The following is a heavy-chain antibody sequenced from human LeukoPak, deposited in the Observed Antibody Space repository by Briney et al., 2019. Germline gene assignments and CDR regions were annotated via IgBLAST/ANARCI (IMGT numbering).Heavy chain of an antibody. Sequence: ASVKVSCKASGYTFTSYGISWVRQAPGQGLEWMGWISAYNGNTNYAQKLQGRVAMTTDTSTSTAYMELRSLRSDDTAVYYCARTKSYCGGDCYFDYWGQGTLVTVSS. D-gene: IGHD2-21*02. CDR3: ARTKSYCGGDCYFDY. J-gene: IGHJ4*02. V-gene: IGHV1-18*01. CDR1: GYTFTSYG. CDR2: ISAYNGNT.